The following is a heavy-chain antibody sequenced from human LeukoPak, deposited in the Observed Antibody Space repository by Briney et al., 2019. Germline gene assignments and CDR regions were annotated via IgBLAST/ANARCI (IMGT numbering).Heavy chain of an antibody. V-gene: IGHV3-21*01. J-gene: IGHJ4*02. D-gene: IGHD6-13*01. Sequence: GGSLRLSCAASGFTFSSYSMNWVRQARGKGLEWVSSISSSSSYIYYADSVKGRFTISRDNAKNSLYLQMNSLRAEDTAVYYCARDGIHSWYRRNCFDYWGQGTLVTVSS. CDR1: GFTFSSYS. CDR3: ARDGIHSWYRRNCFDY. CDR2: ISSSSSYI.